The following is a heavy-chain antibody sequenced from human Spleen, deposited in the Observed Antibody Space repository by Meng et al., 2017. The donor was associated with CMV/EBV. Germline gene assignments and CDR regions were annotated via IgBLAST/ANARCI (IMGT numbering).Heavy chain of an antibody. D-gene: IGHD1-14*01. CDR3: ARKDRGPRTGSEFSYYYGMDV. J-gene: IGHJ6*02. V-gene: IGHV4-59*01. CDR1: GGSIRKFY. Sequence: SETLSLTCTVSGGSIRKFYWSWIRQPPGMGLEWIGSIYYSGTTNYNPSLMSRVTISVDTSKNQLSLRLSSVTAADTAVYFCARKDRGPRTGSEFSYYYGMDVWGQGTTVTVSS. CDR2: IYYSGTT.